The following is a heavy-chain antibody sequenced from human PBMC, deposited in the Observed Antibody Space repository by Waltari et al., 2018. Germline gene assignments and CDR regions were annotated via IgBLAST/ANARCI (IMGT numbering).Heavy chain of an antibody. D-gene: IGHD5-12*01. Sequence: QVQLQQWGAGLLKPSETLSLTCAVYGGSFSGYYWSWIRQPPGKGLEWLGEINQSGSTNYSPSLKSRVTISVDTSKNQFSLKLRSVTAADTALYYCAGGLQVATYGYWGQGTLVTVSS. CDR2: INQSGST. CDR3: AGGLQVATYGY. J-gene: IGHJ4*02. CDR1: GGSFSGYY. V-gene: IGHV4-34*01.